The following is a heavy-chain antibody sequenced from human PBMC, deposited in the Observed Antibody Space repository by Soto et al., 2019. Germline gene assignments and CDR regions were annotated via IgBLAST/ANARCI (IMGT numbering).Heavy chain of an antibody. CDR3: ARGQVLVITQIDY. V-gene: IGHV1-2*02. CDR1: GYTFTGYY. D-gene: IGHD3-22*01. CDR2: INPNSGGT. J-gene: IGHJ4*02. Sequence: ASVKVSCKASGYTFTGYYMHWVRQAPGQGLEWMGWINPNSGGTNYAQKFQGRVTMTRDTSISTAYMELSSVRSDDTAVYYCARGQVLVITQIDYWGQGTLVTVSS.